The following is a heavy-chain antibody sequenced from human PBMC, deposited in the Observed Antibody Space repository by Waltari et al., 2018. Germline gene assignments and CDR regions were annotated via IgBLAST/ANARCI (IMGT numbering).Heavy chain of an antibody. J-gene: IGHJ4*02. V-gene: IGHV1-2*02. Sequence: QVLLVQSGAEVKKPGASVKVSCKASGYIFTNYYLHGVRQAPGQGPGGRVWVNPDTGNAKYAHNFRGRVTMTWDTSINTAFMDLSGLKSDDTAVYYCARDRTTMAARPGDYWGQGTLVTVSS. CDR2: VNPDTGNA. D-gene: IGHD6-6*01. CDR1: GYIFTNYY. CDR3: ARDRTTMAARPGDY.